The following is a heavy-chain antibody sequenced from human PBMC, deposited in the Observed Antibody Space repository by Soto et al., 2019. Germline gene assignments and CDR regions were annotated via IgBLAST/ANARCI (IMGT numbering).Heavy chain of an antibody. CDR1: GGSISSGGYS. CDR3: ARIGLTTALL. CDR2: IYYSGST. Sequence: SETLSLTCAVSGGSISSGGYSWSWIRQPPGKGLEWIGYIYYSGSTYYNPPLRSRVTISIDASKNHFFLNLSSVTAADTAVYYCARIGLTTALLWGQGTLVTVSS. J-gene: IGHJ4*02. V-gene: IGHV4-30-4*08. D-gene: IGHD4-17*01.